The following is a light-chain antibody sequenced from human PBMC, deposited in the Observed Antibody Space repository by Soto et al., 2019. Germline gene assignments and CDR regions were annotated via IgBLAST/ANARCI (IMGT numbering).Light chain of an antibody. CDR3: QQYKNYYT. Sequence: DIQMTQSPSTLSASVGDRVTITCRASQSINSWLAWYQQKPGKAPKLLIYKASSLESGVPSRFSGSGSGTEFSLTISSLQPDDFATYYCQQYKNYYTFGQGTKLEIK. J-gene: IGKJ2*01. V-gene: IGKV1-5*03. CDR2: KAS. CDR1: QSINSW.